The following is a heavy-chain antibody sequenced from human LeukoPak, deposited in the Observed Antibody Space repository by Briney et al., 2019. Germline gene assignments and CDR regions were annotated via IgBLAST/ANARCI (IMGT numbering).Heavy chain of an antibody. CDR1: GYSFTTYW. CDR3: AMSIREQWLGGYDY. CDR2: IYPGDSDT. Sequence: GESLKISCKGSGYSFTTYWIGWVRQVPGKGLEWMGIIYPGDSDTRYSPSFQGQVTISADKSISTAYLQWGSLKASDTAMYYCAMSIREQWLGGYDYWGQGTLVTVSS. V-gene: IGHV5-51*01. J-gene: IGHJ4*02. D-gene: IGHD6-19*01.